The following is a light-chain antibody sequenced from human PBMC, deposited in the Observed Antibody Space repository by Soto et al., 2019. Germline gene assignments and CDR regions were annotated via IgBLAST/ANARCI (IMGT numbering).Light chain of an antibody. CDR2: ENN. CDR1: SSNIGNNY. V-gene: IGLV1-51*02. J-gene: IGLJ3*02. Sequence: QSVLTQPPSVSAAPGPKVTISCSGSSSNIGNNYVSWHQQPPGTAPKLLIYENNQRPSGIPDRVSGSKTGTSATLGITGLQTGDQADYYCATWDRSLSAGVFGGGTKLTVL. CDR3: ATWDRSLSAGV.